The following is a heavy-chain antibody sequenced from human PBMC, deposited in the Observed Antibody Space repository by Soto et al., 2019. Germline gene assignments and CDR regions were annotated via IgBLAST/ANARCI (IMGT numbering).Heavy chain of an antibody. CDR2: IVGGSGNT. D-gene: IGHD1-26*01. V-gene: IGHV1-58*01. CDR1: GFTFSTSA. J-gene: IGHJ6*02. CDR3: AARRSGLYAMDV. Sequence: SVKVSGKASGFTFSTSAVQWVRQARGQRPEWMGWIVGGSGNTNYAQNSQERVIITRDMSTSTVYMELSSLRSDDTAVYFCAARRSGLYAMDVWGQGTTVTVSS.